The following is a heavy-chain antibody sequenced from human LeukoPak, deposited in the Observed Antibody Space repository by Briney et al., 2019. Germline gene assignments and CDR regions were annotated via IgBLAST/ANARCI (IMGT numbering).Heavy chain of an antibody. CDR3: ARDLGPWFGELFGY. V-gene: IGHV3-21*01. J-gene: IGHJ4*02. D-gene: IGHD3-10*01. CDR1: GFTFSSYS. CDR2: ISGSSSYI. Sequence: GGSLRLSCAASGFTFSSYSMNWVRQAPGKGLEWVSSISGSSSYIYYADSVKGRFTISRDNAKNSLYLQMNSLRAEDTAVYYCARDLGPWFGELFGYWGQGTLVTVSS.